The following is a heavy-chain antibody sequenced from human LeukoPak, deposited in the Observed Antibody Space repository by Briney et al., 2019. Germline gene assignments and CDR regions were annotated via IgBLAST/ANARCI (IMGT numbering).Heavy chain of an antibody. D-gene: IGHD3-22*01. Sequence: GASVKVSCKASGYTFTGYYMHWVRQAPGQGLEWMGWINPNSGGTNYAQKFQGRVTMTRDTSISTAYMELSRLRSDDTAVYYCARDSPLGDYYDNSGYWGASDYWGQGTLVTVSS. CDR2: INPNSGGT. CDR1: GYTFTGYY. CDR3: ARDSPLGDYYDNSGYWGASDY. J-gene: IGHJ4*02. V-gene: IGHV1-2*02.